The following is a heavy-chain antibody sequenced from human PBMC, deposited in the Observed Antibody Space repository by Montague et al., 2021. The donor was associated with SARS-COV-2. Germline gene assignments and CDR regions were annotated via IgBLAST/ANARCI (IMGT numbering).Heavy chain of an antibody. CDR3: ARSRANVPSRPGFDY. J-gene: IGHJ4*02. CDR1: GASVASGNFY. Sequence: SETLSLTCTVSGASVASGNFYWSWIRQPPGKGLEWIGYMYYTGXTXYXXXXEXRVTMPVDPSKNQFSLTLTSVTAADTAVYYCARSRANVPSRPGFDYWGQGALVTASS. V-gene: IGHV4-61*01. CDR2: MYYTGXT. D-gene: IGHD6-6*01.